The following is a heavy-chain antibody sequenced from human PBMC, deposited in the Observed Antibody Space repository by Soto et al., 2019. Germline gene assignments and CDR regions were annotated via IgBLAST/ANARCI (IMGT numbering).Heavy chain of an antibody. Sequence: SGPSGEPTQTLTLTCTFSGFSLSTSGVGVGWIRQPPGKALEWLALIYWNDDKRYSPSLKSRLTITKDTSKNQVVLTMTNMDPVDTATYYCARQYYYGSGTQPKSKYYYYYYGMDVWGQGTTVTVSS. CDR2: IYWNDDK. V-gene: IGHV2-5*01. CDR1: GFSLSTSGVG. CDR3: ARQYYYGSGTQPKSKYYYYYYGMDV. D-gene: IGHD3-10*01. J-gene: IGHJ6*02.